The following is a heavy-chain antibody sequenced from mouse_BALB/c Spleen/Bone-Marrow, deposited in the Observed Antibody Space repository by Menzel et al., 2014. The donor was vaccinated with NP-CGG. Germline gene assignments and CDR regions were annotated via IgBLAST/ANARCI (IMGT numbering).Heavy chain of an antibody. CDR2: ISSGSSTI. V-gene: IGHV5-17*02. D-gene: IGHD2-4*01. CDR1: GFTFSSFG. CDR3: TRKGAVITHYYAMDY. Sequence: EVQGVESGGGLVQPGGSRKLSCAASGFTFSSFGMHWVRQAPEKGLEWVAYISSGSSTIYYADTVKGRFTISRDNPKNTLFLQMTSLKSEDTAMDYCTRKGAVITHYYAMDYWGQGTSVTVSS. J-gene: IGHJ4*01.